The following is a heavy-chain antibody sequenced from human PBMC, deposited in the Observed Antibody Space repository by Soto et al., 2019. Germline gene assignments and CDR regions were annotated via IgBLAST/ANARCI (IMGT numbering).Heavy chain of an antibody. CDR3: ARTVRSYSWSYFDD. Sequence: QVQLQESGPGLVKPSGTLSLTCAVSGSSLTSTHWWSWVRQSPGKGLEWIGEIYRSGSTKYNPSLKSRVRLSLDKSKNEFSLNLKSVTAADTAVYYCARTVRSYSWSYFDDWGQGTLVTVSS. CDR2: IYRSGST. CDR1: GSSLTSTHW. J-gene: IGHJ4*02. V-gene: IGHV4-4*02. D-gene: IGHD4-4*01.